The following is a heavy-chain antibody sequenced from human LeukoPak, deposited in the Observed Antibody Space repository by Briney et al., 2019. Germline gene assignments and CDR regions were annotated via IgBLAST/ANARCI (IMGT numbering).Heavy chain of an antibody. CDR1: GFTFSSCG. CDR3: ATETIGRHYDY. CDR2: IGPTGTDG. V-gene: IGHV3-21*01. J-gene: IGHJ4*02. D-gene: IGHD1-14*01. Sequence: KPGGSLRLSCAASGFTFSSCGFNWVRQAPGKGLEWVSSIGPTGTDGYYADSVRGRFTISRDNAKNSMYLQMDSLRDEDTAVYYCATETIGRHYDYWGQGTLLTVSS.